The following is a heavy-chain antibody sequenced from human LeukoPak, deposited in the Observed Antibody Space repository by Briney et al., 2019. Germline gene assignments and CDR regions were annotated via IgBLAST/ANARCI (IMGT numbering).Heavy chain of an antibody. V-gene: IGHV3-21*01. Sequence: GGSLRLSCAASGFTFSSYSMNWVRQAPGKGLEWVSSISSSSSYIYYADSVKGRFTISRDNAKNSLYLQMNSLRAEDTAVYYCARDPGRGYDFWSGYFSTLPVGGFDYWGQGTLVTVSS. CDR2: ISSSSSYI. CDR3: ARDPGRGYDFWSGYFSTLPVGGFDY. D-gene: IGHD3-3*01. J-gene: IGHJ4*02. CDR1: GFTFSSYS.